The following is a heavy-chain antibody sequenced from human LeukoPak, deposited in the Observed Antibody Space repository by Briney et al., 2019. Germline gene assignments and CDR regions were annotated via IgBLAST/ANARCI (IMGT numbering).Heavy chain of an antibody. V-gene: IGHV3-23*05. J-gene: IGHJ6*02. Sequence: TGGSLRLSCAASGFTFSSYAMSWVRQATGKGLECVAAIYSGDSTYYPDSVKGRFSISRDNSKNTLYLQMSSLRAEDTAIYYCVGRPYYYYGMDVWGQGTTVTVSS. CDR1: GFTFSSYA. CDR3: VGRPYYYYGMDV. CDR2: IYSGDST.